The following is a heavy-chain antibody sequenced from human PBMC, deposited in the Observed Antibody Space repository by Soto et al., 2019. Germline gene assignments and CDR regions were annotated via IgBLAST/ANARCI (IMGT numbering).Heavy chain of an antibody. J-gene: IGHJ4*02. CDR1: GYTFTSYA. D-gene: IGHD2-21*02. Sequence: QVQLVQSGAEEKKPGASVKVSCKASGYTFTSYAMHWVRQAPGQRLEWMGWINAGNGNTKYSQKFQGRVTITSDTSASTAYMELSSLRSEDTDVYYCARSIVVVTAIDYWGQGPLVTVSS. V-gene: IGHV1-3*05. CDR3: ARSIVVVTAIDY. CDR2: INAGNGNT.